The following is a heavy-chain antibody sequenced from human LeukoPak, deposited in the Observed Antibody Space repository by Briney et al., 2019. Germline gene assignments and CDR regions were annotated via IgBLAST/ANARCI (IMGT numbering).Heavy chain of an antibody. D-gene: IGHD4-23*01. V-gene: IGHV3-11*04. CDR2: IGSSDSTK. CDR3: AKDHGGNSDAFDI. Sequence: GGSLRLSCAASGFTFSDYFMSWIRQAPGKGLEWLSYIGSSDSTKYYADSVKGRFTISRDNAKNSLYLQMNSLRAEDTAVYYCAKDHGGNSDAFDIWGQGTMVTVSS. J-gene: IGHJ3*02. CDR1: GFTFSDYF.